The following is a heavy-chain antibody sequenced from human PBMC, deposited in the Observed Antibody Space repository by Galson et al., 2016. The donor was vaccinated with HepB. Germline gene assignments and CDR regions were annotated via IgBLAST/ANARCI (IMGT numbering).Heavy chain of an antibody. D-gene: IGHD1-26*01. CDR3: ASPNTYSGISLYSFGT. CDR1: GFTVSSNY. V-gene: IGHV3-53*01. J-gene: IGHJ5*02. CDR2: IYSGGST. Sequence: SLRLSCAASGFTVSSNYMSWVRQAPGKGLECVSVIYSGGSTYYAESVKGRFTISRDDSKNTLYLQMHSLRAEDTAVYYCASPNTYSGISLYSFGTWGQGTLVTVSS.